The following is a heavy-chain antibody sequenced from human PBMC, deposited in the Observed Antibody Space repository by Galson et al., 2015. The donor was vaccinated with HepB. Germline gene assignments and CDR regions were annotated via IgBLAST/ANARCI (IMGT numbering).Heavy chain of an antibody. Sequence: SVKVSCKASGYTFTSYAMHWVRQAPGQRLEWMGWINAGNGNTKYSQKFQGRVTITRDTSASTAYMELSSLRSEDTAVYYCARVGRQDDANALHFDYWGQGTLVTVSS. CDR2: INAGNGNT. J-gene: IGHJ4*02. CDR3: ARVGRQDDANALHFDY. V-gene: IGHV1-3*01. D-gene: IGHD3-16*01. CDR1: GYTFTSYA.